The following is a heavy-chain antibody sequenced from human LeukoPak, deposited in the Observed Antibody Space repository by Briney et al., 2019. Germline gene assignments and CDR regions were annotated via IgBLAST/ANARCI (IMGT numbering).Heavy chain of an antibody. CDR1: GFTFDDYA. J-gene: IGHJ4*02. V-gene: IGHV3-9*01. D-gene: IGHD6-6*01. CDR2: ISWNSGSI. CDR3: AKDSRRSGSAADFDY. Sequence: AGGSLRLSCAASGFTFDDYAMHWVRQAPGKGLEWVSGISWNSGSIGYADPVKGRFTISRDNAKNSLYLQMNSLRAEDTALYYCAKDSRRSGSAADFDYWGQGTLVTVSS.